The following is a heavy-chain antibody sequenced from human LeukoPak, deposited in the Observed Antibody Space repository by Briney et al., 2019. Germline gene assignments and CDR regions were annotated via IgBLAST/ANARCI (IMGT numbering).Heavy chain of an antibody. CDR2: TYYRSQWYT. CDR1: GDSVSTNTAA. D-gene: IGHD2-15*01. V-gene: IGHV6-1*01. J-gene: IGHJ4*02. Sequence: SQTLSLTCAISGDSVSTNTAAWNWIRQSLSRGLEWLGRTYYRSQWYTDYAVSVKSRITINPDTSRNQFSLQLNSVTPEDTAVYFCARDGWPAFDYWGQGTLVTVSS. CDR3: ARDGWPAFDY.